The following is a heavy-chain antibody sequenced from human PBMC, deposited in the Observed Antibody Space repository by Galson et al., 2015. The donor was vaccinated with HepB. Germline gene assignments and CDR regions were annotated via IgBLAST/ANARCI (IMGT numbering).Heavy chain of an antibody. Sequence: PALVKPTQTLTLTCTFSGLSLSTSGVGVGWIRQPPGKALEWLALIYWDDDKRYNPSLKSRVTITKDTSKNQVVLTMNNMDPVDTATYYCVHRPVEDTAMFYDDSWGQGILVTVSS. D-gene: IGHD5-18*01. CDR1: GLSLSTSGVG. J-gene: IGHJ4*02. V-gene: IGHV2-5*02. CDR2: IYWDDDK. CDR3: VHRPVEDTAMFYDDS.